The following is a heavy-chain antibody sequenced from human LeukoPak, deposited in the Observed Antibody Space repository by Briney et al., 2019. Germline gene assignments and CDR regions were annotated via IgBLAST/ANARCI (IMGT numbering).Heavy chain of an antibody. Sequence: SETLSLTCTVSGGSISSSSYYWGWIRQPPGKGLEWIGRIYYIGSTYYNPSLKSRVTILEDTSKNQFSLKLNFVNVADTALYYCAREVRTRFFGYYHYYMDVWSKGTTVTVSS. V-gene: IGHV4-39*07. D-gene: IGHD3-3*01. CDR2: IYYIGST. CDR1: GGSISSSSYY. CDR3: AREVRTRFFGYYHYYMDV. J-gene: IGHJ6*03.